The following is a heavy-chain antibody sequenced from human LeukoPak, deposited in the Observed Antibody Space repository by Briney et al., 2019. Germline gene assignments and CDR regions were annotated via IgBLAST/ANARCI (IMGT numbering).Heavy chain of an antibody. CDR2: INHSGST. D-gene: IGHD6-13*01. J-gene: IGHJ4*02. CDR1: GGSFSGYR. CDR3: ARGKMYSSSWYNY. V-gene: IGHV4-34*01. Sequence: SETLSLTCAVYGGSFSGYRWSWIRQPPGKGLEWIGEINHSGSTNYNPSLKSRVTISVDTSKNQFSLKLSSVTAADTAVYYCARGKMYSSSWYNYWGQGTLVTVSS.